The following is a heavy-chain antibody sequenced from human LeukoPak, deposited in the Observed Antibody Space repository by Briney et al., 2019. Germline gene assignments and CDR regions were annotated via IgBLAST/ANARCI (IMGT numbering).Heavy chain of an antibody. J-gene: IGHJ4*02. CDR2: IIPIFGTA. D-gene: IGHD1-26*01. Sequence: APVKVSCKASGYTFTSYGISWVRQAPGQGLEWMGGIIPIFGTANYAQKFQGRVTITTDESTSTAYMELSSLRSEDTAVYYCARLVGATLDYWGQGTLVTVSS. V-gene: IGHV1-69*05. CDR3: ARLVGATLDY. CDR1: GYTFTSYG.